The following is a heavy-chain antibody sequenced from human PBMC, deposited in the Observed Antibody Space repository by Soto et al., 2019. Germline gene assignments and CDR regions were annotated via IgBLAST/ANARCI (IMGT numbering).Heavy chain of an antibody. V-gene: IGHV6-1*01. CDR1: GDSVSSNSAA. D-gene: IGHD3-22*01. CDR3: ARAAEGYYYDSSGYYYDYYGMDV. CDR2: TYYRSKWYN. Sequence: SQTLSLTCAISGDSVSSNSAAWNWIRQSPSRGLEWLGRTYYRSKWYNDYAVSVKSRITINPDTSKNQFSLQLNSVTPEDTAVYYCARAAEGYYYDSSGYYYDYYGMDVWGQGTTVTVSS. J-gene: IGHJ6*02.